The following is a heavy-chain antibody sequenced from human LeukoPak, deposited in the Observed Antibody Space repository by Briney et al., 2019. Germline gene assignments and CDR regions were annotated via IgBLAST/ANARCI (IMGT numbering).Heavy chain of an antibody. J-gene: IGHJ4*02. CDR2: IYTGGST. CDR3: ARDGGRFGETPNFDY. V-gene: IGHV3-53*01. D-gene: IGHD3-10*01. Sequence: PGGSLRLSCAASGFTVSRSFMSWVRQAPGKGLEWVSVIYTGGSTYYADFVKGRFTISRDNSNNTLYLQMNSLRAEDTAVYYCARDGGRFGETPNFDYWGQGTLVTVSS. CDR1: GFTVSRSF.